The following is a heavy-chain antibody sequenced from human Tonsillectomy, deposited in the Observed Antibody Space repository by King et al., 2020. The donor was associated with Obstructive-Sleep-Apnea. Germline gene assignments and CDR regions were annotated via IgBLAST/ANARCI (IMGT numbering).Heavy chain of an antibody. CDR2: IKQDGSEK. Sequence: VQLVESGGGLVQPGGSLRLSCAASGFTVSGYWMSWVRQAPGEGLEWVANIKQDGSEKYYLDSVKGRFTISRDNAKNSLYLQMNSLRAEDTAVYYCARERGSHSLDYWGQGTLVTVSS. D-gene: IGHD2-15*01. CDR1: GFTVSGYW. V-gene: IGHV3-7*03. CDR3: ARERGSHSLDY. J-gene: IGHJ4*02.